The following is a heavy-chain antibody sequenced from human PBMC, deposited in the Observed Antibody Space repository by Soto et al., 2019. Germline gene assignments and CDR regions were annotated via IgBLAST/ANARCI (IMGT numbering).Heavy chain of an antibody. Sequence: QVQLVQSGAEVKKPGASVKVSCKASGYTFTSYYMHWVRQAPGQGLEWMGIINPSGGSTSYAQKFQGRVTMTWDTYTSTVYMELSSLRSEDTAVYYCASPGYYYDSSGYYHYWGQGTLVTVSS. CDR2: INPSGGST. V-gene: IGHV1-46*01. J-gene: IGHJ4*02. CDR1: GYTFTSYY. D-gene: IGHD3-22*01. CDR3: ASPGYYYDSSGYYHY.